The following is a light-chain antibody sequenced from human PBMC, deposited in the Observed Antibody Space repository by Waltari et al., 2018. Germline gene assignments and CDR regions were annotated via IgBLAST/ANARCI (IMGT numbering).Light chain of an antibody. V-gene: IGKV1-39*01. Sequence: DIQMTQSPSSLSVSVGDRVTITCRASQSISSYLNWYQQKPGKAPKLLIYAASSLQSGVPSRFSGSGSGTEFTLTISSLQPEDFATYYCQQSYSTPPWTFGQGTKVEIK. CDR2: AAS. J-gene: IGKJ1*01. CDR1: QSISSY. CDR3: QQSYSTPPWT.